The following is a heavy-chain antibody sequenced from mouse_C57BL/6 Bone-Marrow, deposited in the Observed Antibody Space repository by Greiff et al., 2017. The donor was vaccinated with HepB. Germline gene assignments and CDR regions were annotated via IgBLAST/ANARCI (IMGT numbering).Heavy chain of an antibody. CDR1: GFTFSSYA. D-gene: IGHD1-1*01. V-gene: IGHV5-4*01. J-gene: IGHJ3*01. CDR3: ARDRDYYGSSYSWFAY. Sequence: EVQLVESGGGLVKPGGSLKLSCAASGFTFSSYAMSWVRQTPEKRLEWVATISDGGSYTYYPDNVKGRFTISRDNAKNNLYLQMSHLKSEDTAMYYCARDRDYYGSSYSWFAYWGQGTLVTVSA. CDR2: ISDGGSYT.